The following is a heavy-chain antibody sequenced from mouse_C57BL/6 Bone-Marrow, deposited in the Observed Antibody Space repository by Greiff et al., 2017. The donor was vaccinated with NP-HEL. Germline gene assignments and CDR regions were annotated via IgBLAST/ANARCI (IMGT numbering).Heavy chain of an antibody. CDR1: GYSFTGYY. CDR2: IYPYNCVS. D-gene: IGHD1-1*01. J-gene: IGHJ4*01. CDR3: ARSDYGSSYVVYAMDY. Sequence: VQLQQSGPELVKPGASVKISCKASGYSFTGYYMHWVKQSHGNILDWIGYIYPYNCVSSYNQKFKGKATLTADKSSSTAYMQLSSLTSEDSAVYFCARSDYGSSYVVYAMDYWGQGTSVTVSS. V-gene: IGHV1-31*01.